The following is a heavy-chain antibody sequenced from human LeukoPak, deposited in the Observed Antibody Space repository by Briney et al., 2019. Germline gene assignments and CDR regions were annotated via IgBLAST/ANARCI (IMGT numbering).Heavy chain of an antibody. CDR1: GFTFSSYS. CDR3: ETGDGNDAFDI. V-gene: IGHV3-21*01. D-gene: IGHD1-1*01. J-gene: IGHJ3*02. CDR2: ISSSSSYI. Sequence: GSLRLSCAASGFTFSSYSMNWVRQAPGKGLEWVSSISSSSSYIYYADSVKGRFTISRDNAKNSLYLQMNSLRAEDTAVYYCETGDGNDAFDIWGQGTMVTVSS.